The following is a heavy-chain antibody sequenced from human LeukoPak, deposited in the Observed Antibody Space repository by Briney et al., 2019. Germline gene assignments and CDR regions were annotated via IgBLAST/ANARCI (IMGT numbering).Heavy chain of an antibody. D-gene: IGHD5-12*01. V-gene: IGHV1-3*01. J-gene: IGHJ4*02. CDR3: ARDSGYDSHDY. Sequence: ASVKVSCKASGYTFSSYAMHWVRQAPGQRLEWMGWINAGNGNTKFSQKFQGRVTITRDTSASTAYMELSSLRSEDTAVYYCARDSGYDSHDYWGQGTLVTVSS. CDR1: GYTFSSYA. CDR2: INAGNGNT.